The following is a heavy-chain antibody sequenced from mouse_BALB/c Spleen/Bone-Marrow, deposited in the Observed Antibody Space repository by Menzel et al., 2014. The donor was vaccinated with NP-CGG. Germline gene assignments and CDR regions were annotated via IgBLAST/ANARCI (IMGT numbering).Heavy chain of an antibody. CDR1: GFTFSSYG. V-gene: IGHV5-6-3*01. CDR3: VRGNYGNYVDYFDF. CDR2: INSNGGST. Sequence: DVHLVESGGGLVQPGGSLKLSCAASGFTFSSYGMSWVRQTPDKRLELVATINSNGGSTYYPDSVKGRFTISRDTAKNTLYLQMSSLKSGETAMYYCVRGNYGNYVDYFDFWGQGTTLTVSS. J-gene: IGHJ2*01. D-gene: IGHD2-1*01.